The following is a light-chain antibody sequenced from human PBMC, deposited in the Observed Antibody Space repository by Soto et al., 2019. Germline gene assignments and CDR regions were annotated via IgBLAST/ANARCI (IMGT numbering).Light chain of an antibody. Sequence: NFMLTQPHSVSESPRKTVIISCTRSSGSIASNYVQWYQQRPGSSPTTVIYEDNQRPSGVPDRFSGSIDSSSNSASLTISGLETEDEADYFCQSYDATNQVFGGGTKRPS. J-gene: IGLJ3*02. CDR3: QSYDATNQV. CDR2: EDN. V-gene: IGLV6-57*01. CDR1: SGSIASNY.